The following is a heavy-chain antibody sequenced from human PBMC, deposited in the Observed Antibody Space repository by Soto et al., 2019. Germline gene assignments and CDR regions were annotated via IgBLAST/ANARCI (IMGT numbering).Heavy chain of an antibody. CDR1: GYSFTSHY. CDR3: ARDPMMVRGTRWFDP. J-gene: IGHJ5*02. Sequence: ASVKVSCKAIGYSFTSHYMHWVRQAPGQGLEWMGTIYPGGVNVAYAQKFEGRVTMTKDTSTSTVYMELNSLTSEDTAVYYCARDPMMVRGTRWFDPWGQGTLVTVSS. V-gene: IGHV1-46*01. CDR2: IYPGGVNV. D-gene: IGHD3-10*01.